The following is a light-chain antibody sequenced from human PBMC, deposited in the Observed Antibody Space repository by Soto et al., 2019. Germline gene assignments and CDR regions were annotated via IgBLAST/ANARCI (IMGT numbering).Light chain of an antibody. J-gene: IGKJ4*01. CDR2: GAS. Sequence: EILMTQSPATLSVPPGARVTLPCRASQSVSSNLAWYQQKPGQAPRLLIYGASTRATGIPARFSGSGSGTEFTLTISSLQDADFAVDYCQQYNSWSLTFGRGTKVDIK. CDR1: QSVSSN. CDR3: QQYNSWSLT. V-gene: IGKV3-15*01.